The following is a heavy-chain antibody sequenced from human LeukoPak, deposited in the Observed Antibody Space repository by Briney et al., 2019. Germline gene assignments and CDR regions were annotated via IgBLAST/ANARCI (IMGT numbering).Heavy chain of an antibody. CDR2: IHYSGST. V-gene: IGHV4-39*07. J-gene: IGHJ3*02. Sequence: SETLSLTCTVSGGSISSYYWGWIRQPPGKGLEWIGSIHYSGSTFYNPSLKSRLTISVDTSKNQFSLKLSSVTAADTAVYYCARVKETSRRHDAFDIWGQGTMVTVSS. CDR1: GGSISSYY. CDR3: ARVKETSRRHDAFDI.